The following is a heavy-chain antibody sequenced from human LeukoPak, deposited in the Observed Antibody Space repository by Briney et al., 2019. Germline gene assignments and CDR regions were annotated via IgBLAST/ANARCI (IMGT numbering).Heavy chain of an antibody. V-gene: IGHV4-59*12. D-gene: IGHD3-10*01. CDR1: GGSINTYY. CDR2: IYYSGST. J-gene: IGHJ5*02. Sequence: SETLSLTCTVSGGSINTYYWSWIRQPPGKGLEWIGYIYYSGSTNYNPSLKSRVTISVDTSKNQFSLKLSSVTAADTAVYYCARGRTALLWFGENNNWFDPWGQGTLVTVSS. CDR3: ARGRTALLWFGENNNWFDP.